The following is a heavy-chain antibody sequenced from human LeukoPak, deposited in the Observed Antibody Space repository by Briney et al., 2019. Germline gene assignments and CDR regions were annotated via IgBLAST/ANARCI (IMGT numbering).Heavy chain of an antibody. D-gene: IGHD5-24*01. J-gene: IGHJ6*03. CDR3: ARADGYSYYYYYYYMDV. Sequence: PGGSLRLSCTVSGFTVSSNSMSWVRQAPGKGLEWVSFIYSDNTHYSDSVKGRFTISRDNSKNTLYLQMNSLRAEDTAVYYCARADGYSYYYYYYYMDVWGKGTTVTVSS. CDR2: IYSDNT. CDR1: GFTVSSNS. V-gene: IGHV3-66*03.